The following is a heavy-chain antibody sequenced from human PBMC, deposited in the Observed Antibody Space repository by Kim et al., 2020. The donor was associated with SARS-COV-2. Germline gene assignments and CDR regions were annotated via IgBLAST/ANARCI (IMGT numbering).Heavy chain of an antibody. D-gene: IGHD6-13*01. V-gene: IGHV4-34*01. Sequence: PSLKSRVTISVDTSKNQFSLKLSSVTAADTAVYYCASDIAAAGRYYGMDVWGQGTTVTVSS. CDR3: ASDIAAAGRYYGMDV. J-gene: IGHJ6*02.